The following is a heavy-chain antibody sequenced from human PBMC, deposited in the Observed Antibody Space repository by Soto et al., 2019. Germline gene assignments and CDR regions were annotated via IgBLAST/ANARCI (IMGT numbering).Heavy chain of an antibody. D-gene: IGHD1-26*01. V-gene: IGHV4-59*01. J-gene: IGHJ4*02. CDR2: IYYSGST. CDR1: GGSISSYY. Sequence: SETLSLTCTVSGGSISSYYWSWIRQPPGKGLEWIGYIYYSGSTNYNPSLKSRVTISVDTSKNQFSLKLSSVTAADTAVYYCARTLVGVGAYFDYWGQGTLVTVS. CDR3: ARTLVGVGAYFDY.